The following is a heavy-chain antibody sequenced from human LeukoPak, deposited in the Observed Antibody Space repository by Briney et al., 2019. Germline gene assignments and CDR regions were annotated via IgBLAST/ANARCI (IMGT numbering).Heavy chain of an antibody. D-gene: IGHD2-21*01. CDR1: GFTFSSYE. CDR2: ISSSGSTI. Sequence: GGSLRLSCAASGFTFSSYEMNWVRQAPGKGLEWVSYISSSGSTIYYADSVKGRFTISRDNAKNSPYLQMNSLRAEDTAVYYCARDVLGVVIAFDYWGQGTLVTVSS. J-gene: IGHJ4*02. V-gene: IGHV3-48*03. CDR3: ARDVLGVVIAFDY.